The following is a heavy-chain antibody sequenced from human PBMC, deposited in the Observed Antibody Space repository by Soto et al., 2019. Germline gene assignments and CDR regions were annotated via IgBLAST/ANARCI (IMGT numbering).Heavy chain of an antibody. CDR3: ARFEGSYGAEY. CDR2: INTNSGGT. J-gene: IGHJ4*02. D-gene: IGHD4-17*01. Sequence: GASVKVSCKASGYSFPGYYLHWVRQVPGQGLQWMGSINTNSGGTNYAQQFLAWVTMSRDTSLSTAYMELISLKSDDTAIYYCARFEGSYGAEYWGQGTQVTVSS. V-gene: IGHV1-2*04. CDR1: GYSFPGYY.